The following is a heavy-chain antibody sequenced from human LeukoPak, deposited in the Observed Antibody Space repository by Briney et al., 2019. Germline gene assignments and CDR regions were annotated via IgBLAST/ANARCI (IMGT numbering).Heavy chain of an antibody. J-gene: IGHJ6*03. CDR2: INPSGGST. CDR1: GYTFTSYY. Sequence: ASVKVSCKASGYTFTSYYMHWVRQAPGQGLEWMGIINPSGGSTSYAQKFQGRVTMTRDMSTSTVYMELSSLRSEDTAVYYCARGLNQLLFYYYYYMDVWGKGTTVTISS. CDR3: ARGLNQLLFYYYYYMDV. D-gene: IGHD2-2*01. V-gene: IGHV1-46*01.